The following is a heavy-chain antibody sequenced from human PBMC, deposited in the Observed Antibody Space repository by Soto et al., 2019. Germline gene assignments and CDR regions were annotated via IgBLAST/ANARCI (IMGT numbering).Heavy chain of an antibody. CDR1: GYTFTSYA. J-gene: IGHJ5*02. CDR2: INAGNGNT. D-gene: IGHD6-19*01. Sequence: ASVKVSCKASGYTFTSYAMHWVRQAPGQRLEWMGWINAGNGNTKYSQKFQGRVTITRDTSASTAYMELSSVTATDTAVYYCARGDSSGAFRVWFDPWGQGTLVTVSS. CDR3: ARGDSSGAFRVWFDP. V-gene: IGHV1-3*01.